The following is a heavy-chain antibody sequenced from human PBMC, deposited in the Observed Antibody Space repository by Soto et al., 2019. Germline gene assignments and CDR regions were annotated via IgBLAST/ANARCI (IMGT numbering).Heavy chain of an antibody. V-gene: IGHV4-39*02. D-gene: IGHD2-15*01. CDR1: GGSISSSSYY. Sequence: SETLSLTCTVSGGSISSSSYYWGWIRQPPGKGLEWIGSIYYSGSTYYNPSLKSRVTISVDTSKNQFSLKLSSVTAADTAVYYCARDIVVVRGFDYWGQGTLVTVSS. CDR2: IYYSGST. J-gene: IGHJ4*02. CDR3: ARDIVVVRGFDY.